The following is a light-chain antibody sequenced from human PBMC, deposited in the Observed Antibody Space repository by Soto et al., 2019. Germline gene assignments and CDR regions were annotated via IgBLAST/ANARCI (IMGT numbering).Light chain of an antibody. J-gene: IGKJ1*01. CDR2: GAS. Sequence: EIVMTQSPATLSVSPGERATLSCRASQSVSSNLAWYQHKPGQAPRLLIYGASTRATGIPARFSGSGSGTAFTLIISSLQSEDFAVYYCQQYDDWPPRWTFGQGTKVDVK. CDR3: QQYDDWPPRWT. CDR1: QSVSSN. V-gene: IGKV3-15*01.